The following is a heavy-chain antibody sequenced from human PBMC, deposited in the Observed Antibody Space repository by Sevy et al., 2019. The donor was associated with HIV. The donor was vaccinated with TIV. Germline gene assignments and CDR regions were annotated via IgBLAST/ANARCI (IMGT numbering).Heavy chain of an antibody. CDR1: GYTFTSYY. V-gene: IGHV1-46*01. CDR3: ARRDSSGVGRFHTALDPYDAFDI. CDR2: INPSGGST. D-gene: IGHD3-22*01. Sequence: ASVKVSCKASGYTFTSYYMYWVRQAPGQGLEWMGIINPSGGSTSYAQKFQGRVTMTRDTSTSTVYMELSGLRSEDTAGYYCARRDSSGVGRFHTALDPYDAFDIWGQGTMVTVSS. J-gene: IGHJ3*02.